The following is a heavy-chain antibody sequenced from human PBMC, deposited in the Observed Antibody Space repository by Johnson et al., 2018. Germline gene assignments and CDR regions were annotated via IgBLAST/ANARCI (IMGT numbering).Heavy chain of an antibody. J-gene: IGHJ3*02. Sequence: QVQLVESGGGVVQPGRSLRLSCAASGFTFSSYGMHWVRQAPGKGLEWVAVISYDGSNKYYADSVKGRFTISRDNSKNTLYLQMNSLRAEDTAVYYCAKTYYYDSSGYYGAGRSAFDIWGQGTMVTVSS. V-gene: IGHV3-30*18. CDR2: ISYDGSNK. CDR1: GFTFSSYG. D-gene: IGHD3-22*01. CDR3: AKTYYYDSSGYYGAGRSAFDI.